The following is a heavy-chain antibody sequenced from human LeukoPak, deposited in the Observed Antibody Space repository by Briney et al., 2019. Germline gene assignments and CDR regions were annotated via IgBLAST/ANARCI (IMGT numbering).Heavy chain of an antibody. CDR1: GYTFTSYY. CDR3: ARDHVVVVAATGYYYYGMDV. V-gene: IGHV1-46*01. CDR2: INPSGGST. Sequence: GASVNVSCKASGYTFTSYYMHWVRQAPGQGLEWMGIINPSGGSTSYAQKFQGRVTMTRDTSTSTVYMELSSLRSEDTAVYYCARDHVVVVAATGYYYYGMDVWGQGTTVTVSS. J-gene: IGHJ6*02. D-gene: IGHD2-15*01.